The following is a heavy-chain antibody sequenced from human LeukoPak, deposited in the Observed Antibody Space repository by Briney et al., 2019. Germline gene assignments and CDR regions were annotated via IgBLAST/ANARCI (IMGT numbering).Heavy chain of an antibody. CDR2: ISYDGSNK. CDR1: GFTFSSYA. CDR3: ARDQGLLWFGESAGMDV. J-gene: IGHJ6*02. D-gene: IGHD3-10*01. Sequence: RPGRSLRLSCAASGFTFSSYAMHWVRQAPGKGLEWVAVISYDGSNKYYADSVKGRFTISRDNSKNTLYLQMNSLRAEDTAVYYCARDQGLLWFGESAGMDVWGQGPRSPSP. V-gene: IGHV3-30-3*01.